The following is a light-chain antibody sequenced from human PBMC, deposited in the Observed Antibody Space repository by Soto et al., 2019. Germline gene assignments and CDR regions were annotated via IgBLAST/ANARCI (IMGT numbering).Light chain of an antibody. CDR3: QQYDSSTGIFS. J-gene: IGKJ3*01. V-gene: IGKV3-20*01. CDR2: GAS. Sequence: EIVLTQSPGTLSLSPGDRATLSCRASPSVTSRYLAWYQQKPGQAPRLLIYGASSRATGIPDRFSGSGSGADFTLTISRLEPEDFAAYYCQQYDSSTGIFSFGPGTKVEFK. CDR1: PSVTSRY.